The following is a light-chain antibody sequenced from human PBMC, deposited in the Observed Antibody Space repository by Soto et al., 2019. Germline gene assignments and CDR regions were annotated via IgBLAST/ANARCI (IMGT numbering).Light chain of an antibody. CDR3: SSFGGGNKVL. V-gene: IGLV2-8*01. Sequence: QSALTQPPSASVSPGQSVTISCTGTSSDVGGYNFVSWYQQHPGKVPKTMIYEVSKRPSGVPDRFSGSKSGNTASLTVSGLQAEDEADYYCSSFGGGNKVLFGGGTKLTVL. J-gene: IGLJ3*02. CDR2: EVS. CDR1: SSDVGGYNF.